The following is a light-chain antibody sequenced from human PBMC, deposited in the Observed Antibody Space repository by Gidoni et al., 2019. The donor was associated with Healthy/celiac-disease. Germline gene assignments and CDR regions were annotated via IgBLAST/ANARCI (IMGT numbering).Light chain of an antibody. Sequence: EIVLTQSPATLSLSPGERATLSCRASQSVSSYLAWYQQKPGQAPRLLIYDASNRATGIPARFSGSGSGKDFTLTISSLEPEDFAVYYCQQRSNWLTIGGGTKGEIK. CDR3: QQRSNWLT. J-gene: IGKJ4*01. CDR2: DAS. CDR1: QSVSSY. V-gene: IGKV3-11*01.